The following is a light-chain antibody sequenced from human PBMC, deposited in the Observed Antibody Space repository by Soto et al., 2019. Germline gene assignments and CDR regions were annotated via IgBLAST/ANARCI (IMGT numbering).Light chain of an antibody. CDR2: DVS. CDR1: SSDVGGYNY. Sequence: QSALTQPASVSGSPGQSITISCTGTSSDVGGYNYVSWYQQHPGKAPKLMIYDVSNRPSGVSNRFSGSKSGNTASLTISGLQAEDEADYYYSPYTSSSTLLDVFGTGTKLTVL. V-gene: IGLV2-14*01. CDR3: SPYTSSSTLLDV. J-gene: IGLJ1*01.